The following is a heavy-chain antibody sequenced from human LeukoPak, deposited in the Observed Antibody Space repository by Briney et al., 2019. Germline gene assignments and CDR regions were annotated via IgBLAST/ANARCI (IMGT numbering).Heavy chain of an antibody. CDR2: ISPYTGET. J-gene: IGHJ6*03. CDR1: GYIFDNHG. D-gene: IGHD5-18*01. Sequence: EASVKVSCKASGYIFDNHGISWVRQAPGQGLEWMGWISPYTGETNHAQKFEGRVTMTTDTSASTASMELRGPRSDDTAVYYCARDGKSHSYGLAYMDVWGKGTTVTVSS. CDR3: ARDGKSHSYGLAYMDV. V-gene: IGHV1-18*01.